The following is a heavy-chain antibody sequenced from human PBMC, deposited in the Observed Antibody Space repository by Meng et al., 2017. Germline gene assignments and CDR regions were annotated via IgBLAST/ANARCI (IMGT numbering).Heavy chain of an antibody. D-gene: IGHD6-19*01. Sequence: ASVKVSCKASGYTFTGYYMHWVRQAPGQGLEWMGWINPNSGGTNYAQKFQGRVTMTRDTSISTAYMELSRLRSDDTAVYYCARERISGGWYRRDGSEIDYWGQGTLVTVSS. CDR2: INPNSGGT. V-gene: IGHV1-2*02. CDR3: ARERISGGWYRRDGSEIDY. J-gene: IGHJ4*02. CDR1: GYTFTGYY.